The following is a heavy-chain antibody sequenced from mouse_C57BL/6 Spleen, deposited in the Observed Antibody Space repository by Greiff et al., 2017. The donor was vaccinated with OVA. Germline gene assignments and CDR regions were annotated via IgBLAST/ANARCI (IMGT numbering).Heavy chain of an antibody. CDR2: IYPGDGDT. CDR1: GYAFSSYW. CDR3: ARTDSPSRGYFDD. Sequence: VQLQQSGAELVKPGASVKISCKASGYAFSSYWMNWVKQRPGKGLEWIGQIYPGDGDTNYNGKFKGKATLTADKSSSTAYMQLSSLTSEDSAVYFCARTDSPSRGYFDDWGQGTTLTVSS. J-gene: IGHJ2*01. V-gene: IGHV1-80*01. D-gene: IGHD2-12*01.